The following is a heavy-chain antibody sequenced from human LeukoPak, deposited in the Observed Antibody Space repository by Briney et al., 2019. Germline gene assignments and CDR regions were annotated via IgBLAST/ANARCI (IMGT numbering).Heavy chain of an antibody. CDR1: GYTFTSYG. CDR3: ARDGVNVWGSLY. CDR2: ISAYNDNT. J-gene: IGHJ4*02. Sequence: ASVKVSCKASGYTFTSYGIRWVRQAPGQGLEWMGWISAYNDNTNYAQKLQGRVTMTTDTSTSTAYMELRSLRSHDTAVYYCARDGVNVWGSLYWGQGTLVTVSS. V-gene: IGHV1-18*01. D-gene: IGHD3-16*01.